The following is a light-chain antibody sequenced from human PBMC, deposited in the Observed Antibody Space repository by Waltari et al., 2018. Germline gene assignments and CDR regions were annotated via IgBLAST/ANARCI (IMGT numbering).Light chain of an antibody. Sequence: EIVLTQPPATLSLSPGDRATLSCRASQSGSRYLAWYQQKPGQAPRLLIYDASNRATGIPARISGSGSGTDFTLTISSLEPEDFAVYYCQQRINWPLTFGGGTKVEIK. CDR1: QSGSRY. CDR2: DAS. CDR3: QQRINWPLT. J-gene: IGKJ4*01. V-gene: IGKV3-11*01.